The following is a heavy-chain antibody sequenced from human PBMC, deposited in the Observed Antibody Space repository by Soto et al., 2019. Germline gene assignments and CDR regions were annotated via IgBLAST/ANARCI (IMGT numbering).Heavy chain of an antibody. CDR2: IRNTPYGGTT. CDR3: SRGSFGYYGP. CDR1: AFTFNNYA. J-gene: IGHJ5*02. V-gene: IGHV3-49*04. D-gene: IGHD2-2*03. Sequence: GGSLRLSCAASAFTFNNYAMTWVRQAPGKGLEWVGFIRNTPYGGTTDYAASVRGRFTISRDDSASIAYLQMNSLKTEDSGLYYCSRGSFGYYGPWGPGTLVTVSS.